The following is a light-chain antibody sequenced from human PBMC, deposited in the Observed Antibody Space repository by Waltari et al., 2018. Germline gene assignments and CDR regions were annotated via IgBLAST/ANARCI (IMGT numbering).Light chain of an antibody. CDR2: EVS. CDR1: SSVIGAYKY. Sequence: QSALTQPASVSGSPGQSITISCTGTSSVIGAYKYVSWYQQHPGKAPKLIIYEVSNRPSGVSNRFSGSKSGNTASLSISGLQAEDEVDYYCISFTSSVTYVFGTGTRVTVV. CDR3: ISFTSSVTYV. J-gene: IGLJ1*01. V-gene: IGLV2-14*01.